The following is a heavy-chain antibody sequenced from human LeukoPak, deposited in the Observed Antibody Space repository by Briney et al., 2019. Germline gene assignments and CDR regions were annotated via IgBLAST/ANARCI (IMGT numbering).Heavy chain of an antibody. CDR1: GYTFTGYY. CDR3: ASPPLYDSSGYYLGY. CDR2: INPNSGGT. V-gene: IGHV1-2*02. Sequence: ASVKVSCKASGYTFTGYYMHWVRQAPGQGLEWMGWINPNSGGTNYAQKFQGRVTMTRDTSISTAYMELSRLRSDDTAVYYCASPPLYDSSGYYLGYWGQGTLVTVSS. D-gene: IGHD3-22*01. J-gene: IGHJ4*02.